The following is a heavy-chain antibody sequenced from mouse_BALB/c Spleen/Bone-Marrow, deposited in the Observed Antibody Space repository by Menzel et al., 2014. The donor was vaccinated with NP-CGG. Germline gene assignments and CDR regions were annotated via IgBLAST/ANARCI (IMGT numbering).Heavy chain of an antibody. CDR1: GYTFTDYN. J-gene: IGHJ3*01. Sequence: EVQGVESGPELVKPGASVKISCKASGYTFTDYNMHWVQQSHGKSLEWIGYIYPYNGGTGYNQKFKSKATLTVDNSSSTAYMELRSLTSEDAAVYYCARRFITTAAWFAYWGRGTLVTVSA. CDR2: IYPYNGGT. V-gene: IGHV1S29*02. D-gene: IGHD1-2*01. CDR3: ARRFITTAAWFAY.